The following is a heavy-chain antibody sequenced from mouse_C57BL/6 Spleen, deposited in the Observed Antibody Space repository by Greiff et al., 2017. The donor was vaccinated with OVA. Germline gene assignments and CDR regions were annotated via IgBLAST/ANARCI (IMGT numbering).Heavy chain of an antibody. J-gene: IGHJ4*01. CDR3: ARSFITTVVSYYAMDY. V-gene: IGHV1-61*01. Sequence: QVQLKQPGAELVRPGSSVKLSCKASGYTFTSYWMDWVKQRPGQGLEWIGNIYPSDSETHYNQKFKDKATLTVDKSSSTAYMQLSSLTSEDSAVYYCARSFITTVVSYYAMDYWGQGTSVTVSS. D-gene: IGHD1-1*01. CDR2: IYPSDSET. CDR1: GYTFTSYW.